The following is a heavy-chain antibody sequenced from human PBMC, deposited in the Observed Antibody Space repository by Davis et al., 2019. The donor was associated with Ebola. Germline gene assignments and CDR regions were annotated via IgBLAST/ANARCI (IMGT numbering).Heavy chain of an antibody. CDR1: GGSISSYY. J-gene: IGHJ4*02. CDR2: INHSGST. Sequence: SETLSLTCTVSGGSISSYYWSWIRQPPGKGLEWIGEINHSGSTNYNPSLKSRVTISVDKSKNQFSLKLSSVTAADTAVYYCARGHYDFWSGYPDYWGQGTLVTVSS. D-gene: IGHD3-3*01. V-gene: IGHV4-34*01. CDR3: ARGHYDFWSGYPDY.